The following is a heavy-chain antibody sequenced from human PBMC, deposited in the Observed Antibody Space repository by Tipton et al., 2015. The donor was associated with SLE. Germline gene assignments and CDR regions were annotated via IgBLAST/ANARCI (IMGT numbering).Heavy chain of an antibody. J-gene: IGHJ4*02. CDR3: ARGAPNWGRYFDY. CDR1: GGSISNYY. Sequence: TLSLTCTVSGGSISNYYWSWIRQPPGKGLEWIGYIYYSGSINYNPSLKSRVTISVDTSKNQFSLKLSSVTAADTAVYYCARGAPNWGRYFDYWGQGTLVTVSS. CDR2: IYYSGSI. V-gene: IGHV4-59*01. D-gene: IGHD7-27*01.